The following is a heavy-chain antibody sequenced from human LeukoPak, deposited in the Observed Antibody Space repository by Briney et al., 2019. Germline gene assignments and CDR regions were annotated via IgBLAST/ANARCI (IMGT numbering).Heavy chain of an antibody. CDR3: ATDPEAEDAFDI. CDR1: GFTFSSYA. Sequence: GSLRLSCAASGFTFSSYAMHWVRQAPGKGLEWVAFIRYDGSNKYYADSVEGRFTISRDNSKNTLYLQMNSLRAEDTAVYYCATDPEAEDAFDIWGQGTMVTVSS. V-gene: IGHV3-30*02. CDR2: IRYDGSNK. J-gene: IGHJ3*02.